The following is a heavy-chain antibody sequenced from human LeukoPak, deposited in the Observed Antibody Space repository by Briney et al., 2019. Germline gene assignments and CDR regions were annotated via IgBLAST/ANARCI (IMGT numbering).Heavy chain of an antibody. D-gene: IGHD3-10*01. CDR3: AISRGVPYYFDY. J-gene: IGHJ4*02. Sequence: GGSLRLSCAASGFTFSSYAMSWVRQAPGKGLEWVSAISGSGGSTYYADSVKGRFTISRDNSKNTLYLQMNSLRAEDTAVYYCAISRGVPYYFDYWGQGTLVTVSS. CDR1: GFTFSSYA. V-gene: IGHV3-23*01. CDR2: ISGSGGST.